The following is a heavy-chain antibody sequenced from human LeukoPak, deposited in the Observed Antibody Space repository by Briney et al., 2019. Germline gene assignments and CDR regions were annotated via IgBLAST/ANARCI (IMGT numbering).Heavy chain of an antibody. V-gene: IGHV3-49*04. J-gene: IGHJ6*02. CDR1: GFIFGDHA. Sequence: GGSLRLSCAAYGFIFGDHAMSWVRQAPGKGLEWVGFIRSKAYGGTIEYAASVQGRFTISRDDSKGIAYLQMNSLETEDTAVYYCGRGPILLWIHYGIDVWGPGTTVTVSS. CDR3: GRGPILLWIHYGIDV. CDR2: IRSKAYGGTI. D-gene: IGHD3-10*01.